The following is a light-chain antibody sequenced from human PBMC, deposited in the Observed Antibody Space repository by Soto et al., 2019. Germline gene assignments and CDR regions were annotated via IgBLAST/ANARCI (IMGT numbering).Light chain of an antibody. V-gene: IGKV3-15*01. CDR3: QQYDNWPSVT. CDR2: GTS. CDR1: QSVSSY. Sequence: EIVLTQSPGTLSLSPGERATLSCRASQSVSSYLVWYQQKPGQAPRLLIYGTSARATGIPATFSGSGSGTEFTLTISSLQSEDFAIYYCQQYDNWPSVTFGGGTKVDIK. J-gene: IGKJ4*01.